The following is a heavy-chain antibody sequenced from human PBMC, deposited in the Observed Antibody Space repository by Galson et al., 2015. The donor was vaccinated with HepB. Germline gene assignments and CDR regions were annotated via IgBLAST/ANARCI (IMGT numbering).Heavy chain of an antibody. Sequence: SLRLSCAAPGFTFSSYAMSWVRQAPGKGLEWVSAICRSGGSTYYADSVKGRFTISRDNSKNTLYVQMNRLRADDTAVYYCAKSSPYYYESSGGDLWDLFDYWGQETLVTVSS. D-gene: IGHD3-22*01. V-gene: IGHV3-23*01. CDR3: AKSSPYYYESSGGDLWDLFDY. CDR1: GFTFSSYA. J-gene: IGHJ4*02. CDR2: ICRSGGST.